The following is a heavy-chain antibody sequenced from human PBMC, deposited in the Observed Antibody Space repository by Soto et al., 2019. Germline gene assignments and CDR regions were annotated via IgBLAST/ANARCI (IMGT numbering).Heavy chain of an antibody. CDR3: ARAGADTAMVMSHLSYYYGMDV. V-gene: IGHV3-33*01. J-gene: IGHJ6*02. D-gene: IGHD5-18*01. CDR1: GFTFSSYG. CDR2: IWYDGSNK. Sequence: QVQLVESGGGVVQPGRSLRLSCAASGFTFSSYGMHWVRQAPGKGLEWVAVIWYDGSNKYYADSVKGRFTISRDNSKNTLYLQMNSLRAEDTAVYYCARAGADTAMVMSHLSYYYGMDVWGQGTTVTVSS.